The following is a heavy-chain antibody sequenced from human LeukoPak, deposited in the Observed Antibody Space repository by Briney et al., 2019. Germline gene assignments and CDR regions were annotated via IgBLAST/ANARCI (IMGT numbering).Heavy chain of an antibody. CDR1: GGSISSYY. D-gene: IGHD3-22*01. Sequence: SETLSLTCTVSGGSISSYYWSWIRQPPGKGLEWIGYIYYSGSTYYNPSLKSRVTISVDTSKNQFSLKLSSVTAADTAVYYCARDKWIGNYYDSSGYYYFDYWGQGTLVTVSS. J-gene: IGHJ4*02. V-gene: IGHV4-59*12. CDR2: IYYSGST. CDR3: ARDKWIGNYYDSSGYYYFDY.